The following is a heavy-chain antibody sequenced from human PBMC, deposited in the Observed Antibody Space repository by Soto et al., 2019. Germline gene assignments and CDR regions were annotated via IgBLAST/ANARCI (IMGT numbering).Heavy chain of an antibody. V-gene: IGHV1-8*01. Sequence: QVQLVQSGAEVKKPGASVKVSCKASGYTFTSNDINWVRQDTGQGLEWMGWMNPNSGSTDYALKFQGRVTMTRNTSISTAYMELSSLRSEDTAVYYCARGQGAVFIYYDNWGQGTLVTVSS. CDR3: ARGQGAVFIYYDN. CDR2: MNPNSGST. J-gene: IGHJ4*02. CDR1: GYTFTSND. D-gene: IGHD3-22*01.